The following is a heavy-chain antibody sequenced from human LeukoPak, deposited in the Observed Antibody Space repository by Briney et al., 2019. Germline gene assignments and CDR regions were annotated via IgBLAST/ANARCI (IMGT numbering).Heavy chain of an antibody. CDR3: ARYVVYGSGKYYFDY. CDR2: INYSGST. CDR1: GGSVSSTTYY. J-gene: IGHJ4*02. V-gene: IGHV4-39*01. Sequence: PSETLPLTCTVSGGSVSSTTYYWSWIRQPPGKGLEWIASINYSGSTYYNPSLKSRVTISVDTSENQFSLKLGSVTAADTAVYYCARYVVYGSGKYYFDYWGQGTLVTVSS. D-gene: IGHD3-10*01.